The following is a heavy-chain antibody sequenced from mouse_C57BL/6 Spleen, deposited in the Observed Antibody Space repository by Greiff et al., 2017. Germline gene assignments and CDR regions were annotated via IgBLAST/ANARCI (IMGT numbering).Heavy chain of an antibody. CDR2: IDPETGGT. CDR1: GYTFTDYE. CDR3: KRGGYDAMDY. J-gene: IGHJ4*01. Sequence: QVQLQQSGAELVRPGASVTLSCKASGYTFTDYEMHWVKQTPVHGLVWIGAIDPETGGTAYNQKFKGKAILTADKSYSTAYMALRSLTSEDSAVYYCKRGGYDAMDYWGQGASVTVSS. V-gene: IGHV1-15*01.